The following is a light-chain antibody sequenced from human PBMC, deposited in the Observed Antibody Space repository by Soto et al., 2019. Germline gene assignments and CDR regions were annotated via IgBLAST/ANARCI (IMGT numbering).Light chain of an antibody. CDR3: QQRSNWPRGT. CDR2: DAS. J-gene: IGKJ2*02. CDR1: QSVSSY. Sequence: EIVLTQSPATLSLSPGERATLSCRASQSVSSYLAWYQQKPGQAPRLLIYDASNRATGIPARFSVSGSGTAFTLTISRLEPEDFEVSYCQQRSNWPRGTFGQGTKLEIK. V-gene: IGKV3-11*01.